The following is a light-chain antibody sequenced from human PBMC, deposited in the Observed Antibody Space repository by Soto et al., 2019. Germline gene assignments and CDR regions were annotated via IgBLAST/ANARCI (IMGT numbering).Light chain of an antibody. J-gene: IGKJ2*01. CDR2: AAS. CDR1: QGISSY. Sequence: DIQITQSPSSLSSSVLERFTITCRASQGISSYLAWYQQKPGKAPKLLIYAASTLQSGVPSRFSGSGSGTDFTLTISSLQPEDFATYYCQQSYSTPYTFGQGTKVDI. V-gene: IGKV1-39*01. CDR3: QQSYSTPYT.